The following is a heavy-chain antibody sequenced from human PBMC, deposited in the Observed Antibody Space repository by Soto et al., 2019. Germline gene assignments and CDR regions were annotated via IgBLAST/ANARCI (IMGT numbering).Heavy chain of an antibody. CDR3: ARDSPCTNGVCYTRYYYYGMDV. D-gene: IGHD2-8*01. J-gene: IGHJ6*02. V-gene: IGHV1-18*01. CDR1: GYTFTSYG. CDR2: ISAYNGNT. Sequence: GASVKVSCKASGYTFTSYGISWVRQAPGQGLEWMGWISAYNGNTNYAQKLQDRVTMTTDTSTSTAYMELRSLRSDDTAVYYCARDSPCTNGVCYTRYYYYGMDVWGQGTTVTVSS.